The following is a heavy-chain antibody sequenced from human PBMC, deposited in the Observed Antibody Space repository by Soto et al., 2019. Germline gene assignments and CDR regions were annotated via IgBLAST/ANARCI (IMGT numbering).Heavy chain of an antibody. CDR2: IYDSGST. V-gene: IGHV4-61*01. CDR1: GGSVSSGSYY. Sequence: SETLSLXXXXSGGSVSSGSYYWSWIRQPPGKGLEWIGYIYDSGSTNYNPSLKSRVTISIDTSKNQFSLKLSSVTAADTAVYYCARSVEWLASFDYWGQGTLVTVSS. D-gene: IGHD6-19*01. J-gene: IGHJ4*02. CDR3: ARSVEWLASFDY.